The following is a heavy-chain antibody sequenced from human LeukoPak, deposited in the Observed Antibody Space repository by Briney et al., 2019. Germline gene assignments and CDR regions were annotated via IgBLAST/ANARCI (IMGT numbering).Heavy chain of an antibody. Sequence: GESLKISCRGSGYSFTSYWIGWVRQMPGKGLEWMGIIYPGDSDTRYSPSFQGQVTISADKSISTAYLQWSSLRASDTAMYYCARDWGTRYSGSSRRYSVDRGFDYWGQGTLVTVSS. J-gene: IGHJ4*02. CDR3: ARDWGTRYSGSSRRYSVDRGFDY. CDR1: GYSFTSYW. V-gene: IGHV5-51*01. CDR2: IYPGDSDT. D-gene: IGHD1-26*01.